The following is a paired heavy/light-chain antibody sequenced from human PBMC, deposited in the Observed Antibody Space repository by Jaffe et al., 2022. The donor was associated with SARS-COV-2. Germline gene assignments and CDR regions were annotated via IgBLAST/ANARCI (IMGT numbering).Heavy chain of an antibody. CDR2: ISGSGGST. V-gene: IGHV3-23*01. D-gene: IGHD2-2*01. Sequence: EVQLLESGGGLVQPGGSLRLSCAASGFTFSSYAMSWVRQAPGKGLEWVSAISGSGGSTYYADSVKGRFTISRDNSKNTLYLQMNSLRAEDTAVYYCAKDEGRGIVPALPRRCYFDYWGQGTLVTVSS. CDR1: GFTFSSYA. J-gene: IGHJ4*02. CDR3: AKDEGRGIVPALPRRCYFDY.
Light chain of an antibody. J-gene: IGLJ2*01. CDR2: RNN. CDR1: SSNIGSNY. Sequence: QSVLTQPPSASGTPGQRVTISCSGSSSNIGSNYVYWYQQLPGTAPKLLIYRNNQRPSGVPDRFSGSKSGTSASLAISGLRSEDEADYYCAAWDDSLSGLFGGGTKLTVL. V-gene: IGLV1-47*01. CDR3: AAWDDSLSGL.